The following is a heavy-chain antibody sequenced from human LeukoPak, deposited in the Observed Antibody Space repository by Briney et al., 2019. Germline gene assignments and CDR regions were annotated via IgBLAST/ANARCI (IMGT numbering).Heavy chain of an antibody. J-gene: IGHJ4*02. CDR2: IRSKANSYAT. D-gene: IGHD3-16*01. V-gene: IGHV3-73*01. Sequence: GGSLRLSCAASGFTFSGSAMHWVRQASGKGLEWVGRIRSKANSYATAYAASVKGRFTISRDDSKNTAYLQMNSLKTEDTAVYYCTALITFGGVTRYYFDYWGQGTLVTVSS. CDR3: TALITFGGVTRYYFDY. CDR1: GFTFSGSA.